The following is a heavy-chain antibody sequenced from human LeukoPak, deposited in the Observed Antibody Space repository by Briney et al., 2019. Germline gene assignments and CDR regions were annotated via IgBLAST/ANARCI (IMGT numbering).Heavy chain of an antibody. Sequence: SETLSLTCTVSGGSISSYYWSWIRQPAGKGLEWIGRIYTSGSTNYNPSLKSRVTMSVDTSKNQFSLKLSSVTAADTAVYYCARERLDFWSGYYIRWFDPWGQGTLVTVSS. V-gene: IGHV4-4*07. CDR3: ARERLDFWSGYYIRWFDP. CDR2: IYTSGST. J-gene: IGHJ5*02. D-gene: IGHD3-3*01. CDR1: GGSISSYY.